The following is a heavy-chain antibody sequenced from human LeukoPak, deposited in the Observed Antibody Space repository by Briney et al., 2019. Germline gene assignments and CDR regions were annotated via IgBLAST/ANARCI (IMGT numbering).Heavy chain of an antibody. CDR1: GYSFPGYW. CDR2: IYPGDSDT. V-gene: IGHV5-51*01. CDR3: AREGGSRYFDY. J-gene: IGHJ4*02. D-gene: IGHD3-16*01. Sequence: GESLKISCKGSGYSFPGYWIGWVRQVPGSGLELMGIIYPGDSDTRYSPSFQGQVTISADKSFSTAYLQWSGLKASDTAMYYCAREGGSRYFDYWGQGTLVSVSS.